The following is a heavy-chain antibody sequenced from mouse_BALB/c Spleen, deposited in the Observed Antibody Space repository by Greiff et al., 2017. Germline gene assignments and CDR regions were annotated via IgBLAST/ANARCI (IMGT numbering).Heavy chain of an antibody. V-gene: IGHV3-2*02. Sequence: VQLQQSGPGLVKPSQSLSLTCTVTGYSITSDYAWNWIRQFPGNKLEWMGYISYSGSTSYNPSLKSRISITRDTSKNQFFLQLNSVTTEDTATYYCAGRYDSWFAYWGQGTLVTVSA. J-gene: IGHJ3*01. CDR2: ISYSGST. CDR3: AGRYDSWFAY. D-gene: IGHD2-14*01. CDR1: GYSITSDYA.